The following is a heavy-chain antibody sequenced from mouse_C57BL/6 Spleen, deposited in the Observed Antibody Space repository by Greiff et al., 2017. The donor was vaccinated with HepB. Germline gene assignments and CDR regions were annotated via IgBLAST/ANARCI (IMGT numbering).Heavy chain of an antibody. CDR1: GYTFTDYY. Sequence: EVQLQQSGPELVKPGASVKISCKASGYTFTDYYMNWVKQSHGKSLEWIGDINPNNGGTSYNQKFKGKATLTVDKSSSTAYMELRSLTSEDSAVYYCARFYGQTFDYWGQGTTLTVSS. J-gene: IGHJ2*01. CDR3: ARFYGQTFDY. CDR2: INPNNGGT. D-gene: IGHD1-2*01. V-gene: IGHV1-26*01.